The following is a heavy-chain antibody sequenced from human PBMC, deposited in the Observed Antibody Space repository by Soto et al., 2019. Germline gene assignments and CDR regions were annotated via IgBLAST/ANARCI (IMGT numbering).Heavy chain of an antibody. D-gene: IGHD2-15*01. Sequence: SETLSLTCTVSGGSISSYYWSWIRQPPGKGLEWIGYIYYSGSTNYNPSLKSRVTISADTSKNQFSLKLTSVTAADTAVYYCARDYSACSGGSCYSDNDAFHIWGQGTVVTVSS. J-gene: IGHJ3*02. CDR1: GGSISSYY. CDR3: ARDYSACSGGSCYSDNDAFHI. CDR2: IYYSGST. V-gene: IGHV4-59*01.